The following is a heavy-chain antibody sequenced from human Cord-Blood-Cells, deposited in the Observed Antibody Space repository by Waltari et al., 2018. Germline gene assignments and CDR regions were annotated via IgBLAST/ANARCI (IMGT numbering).Heavy chain of an antibody. CDR2: IYYSGST. D-gene: IGHD6-6*01. CDR1: GGSIRSSSYY. Sequence: QLQLQESGPGLVKPSETLYLPCPVPGGSIRSSSYYWGEIRQPPGKGLEWIGSIYYSGSTYDNPSLKSRVTISVDTSKNQFSLKLSSVTAADTAVYYCARSRNFDYWGQGTLVTVSS. CDR3: ARSRNFDY. J-gene: IGHJ4*02. V-gene: IGHV4-39*01.